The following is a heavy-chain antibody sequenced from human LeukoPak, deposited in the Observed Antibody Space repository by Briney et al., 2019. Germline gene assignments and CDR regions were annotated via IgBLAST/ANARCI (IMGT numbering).Heavy chain of an antibody. D-gene: IGHD3-22*01. J-gene: IGHJ3*02. V-gene: IGHV3-9*01. CDR2: ISVKSGSI. Sequence: GRSLRLSYAVCGFTFDHYAMHWVRHPSGKGLEWGSGISVKSGSIDYADSVKGRFTISRDNAKNSLYLQMNSLRAEDTALYYCAKDILYDSSAHGAFDIWGQGTMVTVSS. CDR1: GFTFDHYA. CDR3: AKDILYDSSAHGAFDI.